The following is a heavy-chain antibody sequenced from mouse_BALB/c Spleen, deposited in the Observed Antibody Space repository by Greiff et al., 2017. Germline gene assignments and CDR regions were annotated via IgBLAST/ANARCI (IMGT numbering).Heavy chain of an antibody. CDR1: GFTFSSYG. CDR3: ATTMITTSPYFDV. V-gene: IGHV5-6-3*01. J-gene: IGHJ1*01. D-gene: IGHD2-4*01. Sequence: EVMLVESGGGLVQPGGSLKLSCAASGFTFSSYGMSWVRQTPDKRLELVATINSNGGSTYYPDSVKGRFTISRDNAKNTLYLQMSSLKSEDTAMYYCATTMITTSPYFDVWGAGTTVTVSS. CDR2: INSNGGST.